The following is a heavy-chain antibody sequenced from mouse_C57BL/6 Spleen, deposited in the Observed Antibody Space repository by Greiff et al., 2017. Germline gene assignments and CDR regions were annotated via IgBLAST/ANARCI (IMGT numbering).Heavy chain of an antibody. V-gene: IGHV14-4*01. J-gene: IGHJ4*01. Sequence: EVQLVESGAELVRPGASVKLSCTASGFNIKDDYMHWVKQRPEQGLEWIGWIDPENGDTEYASKFQGKATITADTSSNTAYLQLSSLTSEDPAVYYCTTRPAMDYWGQGTSVTVSS. CDR2: IDPENGDT. CDR1: GFNIKDDY. CDR3: TTRPAMDY.